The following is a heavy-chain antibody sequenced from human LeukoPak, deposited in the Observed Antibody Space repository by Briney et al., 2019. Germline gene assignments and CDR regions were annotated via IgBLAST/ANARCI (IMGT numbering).Heavy chain of an antibody. Sequence: ASVKVSCKASGYTFTGYYMHWVRQAPRQALEWMGWINPNSGGTNYAQKFQCRVTMTRDTSISTAYMELSRLRSDDTAVYYCARDLVVGATPAFFDYWGQGTLVTVYS. J-gene: IGHJ4*02. CDR1: GYTFTGYY. D-gene: IGHD1-26*01. CDR2: INPNSGGT. CDR3: ARDLVVGATPAFFDY. V-gene: IGHV1-2*02.